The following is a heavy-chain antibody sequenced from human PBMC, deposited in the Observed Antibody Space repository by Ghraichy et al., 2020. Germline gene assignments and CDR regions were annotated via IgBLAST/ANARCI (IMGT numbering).Heavy chain of an antibody. CDR3: AHRGDVNARVVTFGF. Sequence: SGHTLVKPTQALTLTCTFSGFSLNTHGVGVGWIRQPPGKALEWLGNIYWDDGERYSPSLRSRLTITKDTSRNQVVLTMTNMAPVDTATYYCAHRGDVNARVVTFGFWGQGTMVTVSS. CDR2: IYWDDGE. V-gene: IGHV2-5*02. CDR1: GFSLNTHGVG. D-gene: IGHD3-16*01. J-gene: IGHJ3*01.